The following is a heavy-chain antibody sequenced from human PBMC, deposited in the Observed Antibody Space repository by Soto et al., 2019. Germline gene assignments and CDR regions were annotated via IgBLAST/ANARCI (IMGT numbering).Heavy chain of an antibody. CDR1: GFPFSIYA. D-gene: IGHD6-19*01. CDR3: AKAPPAVPIEYYFDY. J-gene: IGHJ4*02. Sequence: GGSLRLSCAASGFPFSIYAMSLVRQSPGKGLEWVSSISGSGGSTYYADSVKGRFTISRDNSKNTLYLQMNSLRAEDTAVYYCAKAPPAVPIEYYFDYSCQGTLVTVSS. CDR2: ISGSGGST. V-gene: IGHV3-23*01.